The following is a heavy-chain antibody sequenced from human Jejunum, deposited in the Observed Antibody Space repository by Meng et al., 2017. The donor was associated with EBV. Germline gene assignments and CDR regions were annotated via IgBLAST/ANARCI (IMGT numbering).Heavy chain of an antibody. CDR1: GFTFSKFW. CDR3: TTWGGN. V-gene: IGHV3-15*01. J-gene: IGHJ1*01. D-gene: IGHD1-1*01. Sequence: EVQLVESGGGLVEPXGSLRLSCAASGFTFSKFWMNWGRQTPGKGLEWVGRIRSKSAGGTTDYAAPVKGRFTISRDDSEDTLYLQMNSLKTEDTAVYYCTTWGGNGGQGTLVTVSA. CDR2: IRSKSAGGTT.